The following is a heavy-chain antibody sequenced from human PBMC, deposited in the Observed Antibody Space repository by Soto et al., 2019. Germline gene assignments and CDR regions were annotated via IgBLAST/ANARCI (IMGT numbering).Heavy chain of an antibody. Sequence: NPSETLSLTCTVSGGSTSSDNYWSWIRQPPGKGLEWIGHIYYSGNTDYNPSLKSRLAISIDTSKNQFSLELSSVTAADTAVYFCAREGGESSDGLYYFDSWGQGSLVTVSS. CDR2: IYYSGNT. CDR3: AREGGESSDGLYYFDS. D-gene: IGHD3-16*01. J-gene: IGHJ4*02. V-gene: IGHV4-30-4*01. CDR1: GGSTSSDNY.